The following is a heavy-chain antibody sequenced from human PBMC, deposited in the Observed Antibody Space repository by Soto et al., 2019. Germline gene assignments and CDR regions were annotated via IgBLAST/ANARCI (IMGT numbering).Heavy chain of an antibody. Sequence: SETLSRTCAVSGGSIRTYQGSWMRRPAGKGLEWIGRIYSSGSTNYNPSLKSRITMSIDTSKNQFSLKLRSVTAADTARSYCARALAEGSGYTDHWGQGTLVTVSA. CDR3: ARALAEGSGYTDH. J-gene: IGHJ4*02. CDR2: IYSSGST. CDR1: GGSIRTYQ. D-gene: IGHD5-12*01. V-gene: IGHV4-4*07.